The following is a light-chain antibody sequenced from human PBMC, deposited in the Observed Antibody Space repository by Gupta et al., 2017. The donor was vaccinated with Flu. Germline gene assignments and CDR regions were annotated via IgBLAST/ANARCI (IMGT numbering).Light chain of an antibody. CDR1: QSISSN. V-gene: IGKV3-15*01. Sequence: EIVMTQSPATLSVSPGESATLSCRASQSISSNLAWYQQNPGQAPRLLIFRASSGATGIPARFSGSGSGTEFTLTISSLQSEDFAVYYCQQYNNWPRTFGQGTKVEIK. J-gene: IGKJ1*01. CDR3: QQYNNWPRT. CDR2: RAS.